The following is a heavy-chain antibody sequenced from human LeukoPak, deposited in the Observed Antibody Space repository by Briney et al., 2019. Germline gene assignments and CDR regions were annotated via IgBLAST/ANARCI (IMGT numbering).Heavy chain of an antibody. V-gene: IGHV4-59*01. Sequence: SETLSLTCTVSGGSISIYYWSWIRQPPGKGLEWIGNIDYSGSTNYNPSLRSRVTISEDTSKNQFSLKLTSVIAADTAVYYCARDRPLYGMDVWGQGTTVTVSS. CDR1: GGSISIYY. CDR2: IDYSGST. CDR3: ARDRPLYGMDV. J-gene: IGHJ6*02. D-gene: IGHD6-6*01.